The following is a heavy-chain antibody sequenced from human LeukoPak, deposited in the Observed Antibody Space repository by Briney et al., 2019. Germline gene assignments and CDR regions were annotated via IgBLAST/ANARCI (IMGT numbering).Heavy chain of an antibody. J-gene: IGHJ4*02. CDR1: GFTFSSYS. CDR3: AREGPAVTVDY. V-gene: IGHV3-21*01. Sequence: GGSLRLSCAASGFTFSSYSMNWARQAPGKGLEWVLSISSSSSYIYYADSVKGRFTISRDNAKNSLYLQMNSLRAEDTAVYYCAREGPAVTVDYWGQGTLVTVSP. CDR2: ISSSSSYI. D-gene: IGHD4-17*01.